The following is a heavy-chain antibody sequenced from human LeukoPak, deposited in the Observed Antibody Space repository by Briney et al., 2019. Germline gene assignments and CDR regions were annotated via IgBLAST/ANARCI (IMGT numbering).Heavy chain of an antibody. CDR3: ARSLSGYITDPFFDQ. CDR1: GFSFTSYE. J-gene: IGHJ4*02. V-gene: IGHV3-48*03. Sequence: GGSLRLSCVVSGFSFTSYEMNWVRRAPGKGLEWVAYISSGFDVHYADSVKGRFTISRDNARDSLYLQMNSLRAADTAVYYCARSLSGYITDPFFDQWGQGALVTVSS. CDR2: ISSGFDV. D-gene: IGHD5-12*01.